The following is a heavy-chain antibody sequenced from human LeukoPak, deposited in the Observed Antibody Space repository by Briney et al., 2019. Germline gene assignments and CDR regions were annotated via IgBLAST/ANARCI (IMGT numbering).Heavy chain of an antibody. CDR3: AGLYCSRTSCFFDY. J-gene: IGHJ4*02. CDR2: ISYSGST. V-gene: IGHV4-61*01. CDR1: GGSVSSSSYY. Sequence: PSETLSLTCTVSGGSVSSSSYYWSWIRQPPGKGLGWIGYISYSGSTNYIPSLESRVTISVDRSKNQFSLKLRSVTAADTAVCYCAGLYCSRTSCFFDYWGQGTLVTVSS. D-gene: IGHD2-2*01.